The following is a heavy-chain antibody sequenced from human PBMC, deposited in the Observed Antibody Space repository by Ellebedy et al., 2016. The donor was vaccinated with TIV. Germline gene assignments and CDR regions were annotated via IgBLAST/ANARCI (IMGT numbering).Heavy chain of an antibody. J-gene: IGHJ3*02. V-gene: IGHV4-39*01. CDR3: AKHSSITMVEEDAFDI. D-gene: IGHD3-10*01. CDR2: IYYSGST. CDR1: GGSIRSSSYY. Sequence: MPSETLSLTCTVSGGSIRSSSYYWGWIRQPPGKGLEWIGSIYYSGSTYYNPSLKSRVTISVDTSKNQFSLTLSSVTAADTAVYYCAKHSSITMVEEDAFDIWGQGTMVTVSS.